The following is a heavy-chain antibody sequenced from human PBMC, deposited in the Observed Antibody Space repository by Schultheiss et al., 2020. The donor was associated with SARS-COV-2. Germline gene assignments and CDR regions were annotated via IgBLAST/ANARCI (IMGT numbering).Heavy chain of an antibody. J-gene: IGHJ6*02. Sequence: GGSLRLSCAASGSTFSDYYMSWIRQAPGKGLEWVSSISSSSSYIYYADSVKGRFTISRDNAKNSLYLQMNSLRAEDTAVYYCARDKGYCSSTRGLRQIYYYYYGMDVWGQGTTVTVSS. CDR3: ARDKGYCSSTRGLRQIYYYYYGMDV. CDR2: ISSSSSYI. D-gene: IGHD2-2*01. CDR1: GSTFSDYY. V-gene: IGHV3-11*06.